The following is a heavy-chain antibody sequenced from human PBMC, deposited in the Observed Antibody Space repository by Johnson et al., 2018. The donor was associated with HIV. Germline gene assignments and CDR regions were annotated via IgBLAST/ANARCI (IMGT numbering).Heavy chain of an antibody. CDR3: AKDNELIAARGHGAFDI. Sequence: EVLLVESGGGLVQPGRSLRLSCAASGFTFDDYAMHWVRQAPGKGLEWVSGISWNSGSIGYADSVKGRFTISRDNSKNTLYLQMNSLRAEDTAVYYCAKDNELIAARGHGAFDIWGQGTMVTVSS. CDR2: ISWNSGSI. J-gene: IGHJ3*02. V-gene: IGHV3-9*01. CDR1: GFTFDDYA. D-gene: IGHD6-6*01.